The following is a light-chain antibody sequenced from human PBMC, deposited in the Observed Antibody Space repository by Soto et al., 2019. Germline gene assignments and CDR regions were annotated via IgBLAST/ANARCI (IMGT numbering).Light chain of an antibody. CDR2: SAS. CDR1: QTINNY. Sequence: DLQMTQSPSSLSASLGDRVTITCRASQTINNYLHWYQQRPREAPKLLIYSASNLQTGVPPRFSGSGSGTHFTLTISSLQPEDFATYYCQQSSSTPQTFGQGTIVEIK. V-gene: IGKV1-39*01. J-gene: IGKJ2*01. CDR3: QQSSSTPQT.